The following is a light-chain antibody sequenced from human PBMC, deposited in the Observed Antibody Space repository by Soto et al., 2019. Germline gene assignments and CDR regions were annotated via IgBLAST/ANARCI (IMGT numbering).Light chain of an antibody. V-gene: IGKV3-20*01. J-gene: IGKJ1*01. CDR3: QQYGSSTWT. CDR1: QSVSSSY. Sequence: EIILAQSPGTLSLSPGERATLSSRASQSVSSSYLAWYQQKPGQAPRLLIYGASSRATGIPDRFSGSGSGTDFTLTISRLEPEDFAVYYCQQYGSSTWTFGQGTKVDIK. CDR2: GAS.